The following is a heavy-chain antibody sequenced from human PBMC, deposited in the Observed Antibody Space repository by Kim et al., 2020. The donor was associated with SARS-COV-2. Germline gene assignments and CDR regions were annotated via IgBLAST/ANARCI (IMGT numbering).Heavy chain of an antibody. Sequence: SVKVSCKASGGTFSSYAISWVRQAPGQGLEWMGGIIPILGTANYVQKFQGRVTITADESTSTAYMELSSLRSEDTDVYYCARERGASGYGPAWYFDSWGQGTMVTVSS. D-gene: IGHD5-12*01. CDR1: GGTFSSYA. CDR2: IIPILGTA. J-gene: IGHJ4*02. CDR3: ARERGASGYGPAWYFDS. V-gene: IGHV1-69*13.